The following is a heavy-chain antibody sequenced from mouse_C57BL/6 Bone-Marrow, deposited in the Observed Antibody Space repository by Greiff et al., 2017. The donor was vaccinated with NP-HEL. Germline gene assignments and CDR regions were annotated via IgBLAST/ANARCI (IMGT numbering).Heavy chain of an antibody. CDR1: GYNFNNSY. CDR3: ARNGYQSEY. D-gene: IGHD2-2*01. Sequence: EVHLVESVAELVRPGASVKLSCTASGYNFNNSYMHWVKQRPEQGLEWIGRIYPGNGNTKYAAKFQGKATITADTSSNTAYLQLSSLTSEDTAIYNGARNGYQSEYWGQGTTLTVSS. J-gene: IGHJ2*01. CDR2: IYPGNGNT. V-gene: IGHV14-3*01.